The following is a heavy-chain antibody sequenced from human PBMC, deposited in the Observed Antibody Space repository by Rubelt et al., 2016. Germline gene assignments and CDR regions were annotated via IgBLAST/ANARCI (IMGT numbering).Heavy chain of an antibody. D-gene: IGHD6-13*01. V-gene: IGHV4-34*01. CDR1: GGSFSGYY. J-gene: IGHJ5*02. CDR2: INHSGST. CDR3: ATSSRVESWYKGWFDP. Sequence: QVQLQQWGAGLLKPPETLSLTCAVYGGSFSGYYWSWIRQPPGKGLEWIGEINHSGSTNYNPSLKGRVTCVVDTSKNQFALKLSSGTAADTAVYYCATSSRVESWYKGWFDPWGQGTLVTVSS.